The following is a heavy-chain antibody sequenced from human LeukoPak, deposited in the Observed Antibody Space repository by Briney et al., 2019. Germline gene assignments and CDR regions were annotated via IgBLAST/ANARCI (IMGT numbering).Heavy chain of an antibody. Sequence: PGGSLRLSCAASGFTFSSHWMHWVRQAPGKGLVWVSRIRTDGSETAYADSVKGRFTISRDNAKNTLYLQMNSLRAEDTAVYYCAREVTNTMIRGFDYWGQGALVTVSS. D-gene: IGHD3-10*01. CDR1: GFTFSSHW. CDR3: AREVTNTMIRGFDY. J-gene: IGHJ4*02. V-gene: IGHV3-74*01. CDR2: IRTDGSET.